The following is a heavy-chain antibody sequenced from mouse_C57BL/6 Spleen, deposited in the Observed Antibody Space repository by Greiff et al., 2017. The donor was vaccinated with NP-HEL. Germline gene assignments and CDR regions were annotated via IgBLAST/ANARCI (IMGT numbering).Heavy chain of an antibody. V-gene: IGHV1-15*01. D-gene: IGHD1-1*01. CDR3: TRPPLYGSSYWYFDV. J-gene: IGHJ1*03. Sequence: VQLQQSGAELVRPGASVTLSCKASGYTFTDYEMHWVKQTPVHGLEWIGAIDPETGGTAYNQKFKGKAILTADKSSSTAYMELRSLTSEDSAVYYCTRPPLYGSSYWYFDVWGTGTTVTVSS. CDR1: GYTFTDYE. CDR2: IDPETGGT.